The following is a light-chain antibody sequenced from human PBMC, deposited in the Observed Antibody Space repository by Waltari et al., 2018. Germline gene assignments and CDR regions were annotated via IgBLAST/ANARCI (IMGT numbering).Light chain of an antibody. Sequence: HSALTQPPSASGSPGQSVTISFPGTSADVGGTSLVPWYQQHPGKVPKLTIYDVIKRPSGVPPRFSASKSGNSASLTVSGLQAEDEADYYCSSHAGNNLWIFGGGTKVTVL. CDR1: SADVGGTSL. V-gene: IGLV2-8*01. CDR2: DVI. J-gene: IGLJ2*01. CDR3: SSHAGNNLWI.